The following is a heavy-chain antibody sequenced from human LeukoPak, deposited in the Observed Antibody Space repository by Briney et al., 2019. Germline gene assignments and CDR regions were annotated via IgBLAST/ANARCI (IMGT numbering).Heavy chain of an antibody. CDR2: IYYSGST. CDR3: ARKRGVAPAAIDY. V-gene: IGHV4-31*03. J-gene: IGHJ4*02. D-gene: IGHD2-2*01. CDR1: GGSISSGGYY. Sequence: SETLSLTCTVSGGSISSGGYYWSWIRQHPGKGLEWIGYIYYSGSTYYNPSLKSRVTISVDTFKNQFSLKLSSVTAADTAVYYCARKRGVAPAAIDYWGQGTLVTVSS.